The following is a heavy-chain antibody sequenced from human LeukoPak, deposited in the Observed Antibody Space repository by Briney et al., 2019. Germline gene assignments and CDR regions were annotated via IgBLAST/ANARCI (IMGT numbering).Heavy chain of an antibody. V-gene: IGHV3-48*02. Sequence: PGGSLRLSCAASGITFSNYAMIWVRQAPGEGLEWVSYISSSSTSIHYADSVKGRFTISRDSAKNSLYLQMNSLRDEDTAVYYCARSRWDIWGQGTMVTVSS. J-gene: IGHJ3*02. CDR2: ISSSSTSI. CDR3: ARSRWDI. CDR1: GITFSNYA.